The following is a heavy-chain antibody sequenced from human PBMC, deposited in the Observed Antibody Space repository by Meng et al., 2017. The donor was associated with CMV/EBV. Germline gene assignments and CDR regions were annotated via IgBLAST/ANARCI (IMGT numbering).Heavy chain of an antibody. Sequence: ELRLVSVGRAEVHLRGSLRLSCDASGFTFDDNTMHWFRQAPGKGREWVSLISWDGGSKYYADYVKGRFTISRDNSKNSLYLQMNSLRAEDTALYHCARDGDPPGCFYPWGQGTLVTVSS. CDR2: ISWDGGSK. CDR3: ARDGDPPGCFYP. D-gene: IGHD3-10*01. V-gene: IGHV3-43*01. J-gene: IGHJ5*02. CDR1: GFTFDDNT.